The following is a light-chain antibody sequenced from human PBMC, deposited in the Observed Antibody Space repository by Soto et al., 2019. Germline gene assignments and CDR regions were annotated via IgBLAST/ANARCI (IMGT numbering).Light chain of an antibody. Sequence: DIVVTQSPDSLAVPLGERATINCKSSQSLLYSSNNKNYLAWYQQKPGHPPKLLIYWASTRESGVPDRFSGSGSGTDFTLTISSLQADDVAIFYCHQYYSTPATFGQGTKVEIK. CDR2: WAS. CDR1: QSLLYSSNNKNY. V-gene: IGKV4-1*01. CDR3: HQYYSTPAT. J-gene: IGKJ1*01.